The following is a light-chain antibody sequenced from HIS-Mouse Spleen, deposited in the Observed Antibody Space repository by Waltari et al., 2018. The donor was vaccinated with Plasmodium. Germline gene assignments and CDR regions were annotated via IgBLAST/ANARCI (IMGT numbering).Light chain of an antibody. CDR2: AAS. J-gene: IGKJ1*01. Sequence: DIQMTQSPSSLSASVGERVTITCRASQSISSYLNWYQQKPGTAPKLLIYAASSLQSGVPSRFSGSGSGTDFTLTSSSLQPEYFATYYCQQSYSTWTFGQGTKVEIK. CDR1: QSISSY. V-gene: IGKV1-39*01. CDR3: QQSYSTWT.